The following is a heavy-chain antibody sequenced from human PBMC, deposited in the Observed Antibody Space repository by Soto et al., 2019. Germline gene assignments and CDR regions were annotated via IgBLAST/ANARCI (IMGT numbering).Heavy chain of an antibody. CDR2: MNPNSGNT. Sequence: EASVKVSCKASAYTFTIYDINWVRQATGQGLEWMGWMNPNSGNTGYAQKFQGRVTMTRNTSISTAYMELSSLRSEDTAVYYCARGLCSGGSCFPIGGYWGQGTLVTVSS. V-gene: IGHV1-8*01. J-gene: IGHJ4*02. D-gene: IGHD2-15*01. CDR1: AYTFTIYD. CDR3: ARGLCSGGSCFPIGGY.